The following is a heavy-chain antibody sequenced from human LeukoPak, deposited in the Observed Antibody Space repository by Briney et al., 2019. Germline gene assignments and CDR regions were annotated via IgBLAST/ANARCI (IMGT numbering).Heavy chain of an antibody. J-gene: IGHJ4*02. V-gene: IGHV3-23*01. CDR2: IRGSGADK. D-gene: IGHD1/OR15-1a*01. Sequence: GGSLRLSCAASGFSFSTYSMSWVRQAPGKGLEWISSIRGSGADKYYADSVKGRFSISRDNSQDTLSLQMNSLRAEDTAVYYCAKISWDGRGTFDWGRGTLVTVSS. CDR3: AKISWDGRGTFD. CDR1: GFSFSTYS.